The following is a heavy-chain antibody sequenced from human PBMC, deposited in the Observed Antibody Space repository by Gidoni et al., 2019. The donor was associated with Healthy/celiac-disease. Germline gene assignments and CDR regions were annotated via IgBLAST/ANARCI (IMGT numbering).Heavy chain of an antibody. V-gene: IGHV3-73*01. CDR1: GFTFSGSA. CDR3: TRYVDTAMVTEQNYYYYGMDV. CDR2: IRSKANSYAT. D-gene: IGHD5-18*01. J-gene: IGHJ6*02. Sequence: EVQLVESGGGLVQPGGSLKLSCAASGFTFSGSAMPWGRQASGKGLECVGRIRSKANSYATAYAASVKGRFTISRDDSKNTAYLQMNSLKTEDTAVYYCTRYVDTAMVTEQNYYYYGMDVWGQGTTVTVSS.